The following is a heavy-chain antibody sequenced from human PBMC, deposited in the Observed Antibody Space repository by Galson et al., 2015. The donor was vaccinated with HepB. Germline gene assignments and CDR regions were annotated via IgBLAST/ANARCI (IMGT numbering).Heavy chain of an antibody. CDR1: GGSFSDYY. V-gene: IGHV4-34*01. J-gene: IGHJ4*02. CDR2: INHSGST. D-gene: IGHD3-16*02. Sequence: SETLSLTCAVYGGSFSDYYWTWIRQPPGKGLEWIGDINHSGSTNYNSSLKSRVTLSVDTSKNQFSLKLNSVTAADTAVYSCARGPASVVYDYVWGSSRQPLYYLDSWGQGTVVTVSS. CDR3: ARGPASVVYDYVWGSSRQPLYYLDS.